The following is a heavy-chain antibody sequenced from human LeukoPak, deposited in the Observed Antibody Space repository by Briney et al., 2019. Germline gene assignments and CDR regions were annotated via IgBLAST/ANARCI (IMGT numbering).Heavy chain of an antibody. D-gene: IGHD2-2*01. J-gene: IGHJ5*02. CDR1: GGSFSGYY. Sequence: SETLSLTCAVYGGSFSGYYWSWIRQPPGKGLEWIGEINHSGSTNYNPSLKSRVTISVDTSKNQFSLKLSSVTAADTAVYYCARSRVPRWFDPWGQGTLVTVSS. CDR3: ARSRVPRWFDP. CDR2: INHSGST. V-gene: IGHV4-34*01.